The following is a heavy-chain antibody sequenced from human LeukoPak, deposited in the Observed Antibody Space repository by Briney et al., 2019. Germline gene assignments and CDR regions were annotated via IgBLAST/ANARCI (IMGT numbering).Heavy chain of an antibody. CDR2: IHYSGST. Sequence: SETLSLTCTVGGSMYNYYWSWIRQPPGKGLEWIGYIHYSGSTNYNPSLKSRVTISVDTSKNQFSLKLSSVTAADTAVYYCATIAAAGSNPDYRGQGTLVTVSS. J-gene: IGHJ4*02. D-gene: IGHD6-13*01. CDR1: GSMYNYY. V-gene: IGHV4-59*08. CDR3: ATIAAAGSNPDY.